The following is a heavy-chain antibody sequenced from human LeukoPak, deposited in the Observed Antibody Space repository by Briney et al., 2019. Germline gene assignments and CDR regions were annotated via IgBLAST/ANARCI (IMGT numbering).Heavy chain of an antibody. CDR2: ISAYSGHT. Sequence: GASVKVSFTASGYTFTIYGITWVRQAPGQGLEWMGWISAYSGHTNYAKKLQGRITMTTDTSTTTAYMELMSLRSDDTAVYYCARRISSSSGPYGLDVWGQGTTVTVSS. CDR1: GYTFTIYG. D-gene: IGHD6-6*01. CDR3: ARRISSSSGPYGLDV. J-gene: IGHJ6*02. V-gene: IGHV1-18*01.